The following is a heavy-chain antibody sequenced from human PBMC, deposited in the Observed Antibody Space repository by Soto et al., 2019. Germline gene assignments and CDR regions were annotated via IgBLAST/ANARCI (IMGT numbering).Heavy chain of an antibody. J-gene: IGHJ4*02. D-gene: IGHD4-17*01. CDR1: GFTFSSYA. V-gene: IGHV3-23*01. CDR2: ISGSGGSI. CDR3: AKTTTAYYFEY. Sequence: VGSLRLSCAASGFTFSSYAMSWVRQAPGKGLEWVSAISGSGGSIYYADSVKGRFTISRDNSKNTLYLQMNSLRAEDTAVYYCAKTTTAYYFEYWGQGTLVTVSS.